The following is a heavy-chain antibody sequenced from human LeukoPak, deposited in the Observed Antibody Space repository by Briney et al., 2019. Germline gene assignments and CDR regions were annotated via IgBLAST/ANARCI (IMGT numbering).Heavy chain of an antibody. CDR2: IYYSGST. D-gene: IGHD7-27*01. J-gene: IGHJ3*02. V-gene: IGHV4-31*03. Sequence: ASETLSLTCTVSGGSISSGGYYWSWIRQHPGKGLEWIGYIYYSGSTYYNPSLKSRVTISVDTSKNQFSLKLSSVTAADTAVYYCARGWGNDANDAFDIWGQGTTVTVSS. CDR3: ARGWGNDANDAFDI. CDR1: GGSISSGGYY.